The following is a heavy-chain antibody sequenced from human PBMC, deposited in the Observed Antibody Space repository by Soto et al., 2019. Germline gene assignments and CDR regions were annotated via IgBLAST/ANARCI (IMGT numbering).Heavy chain of an antibody. Sequence: QVHLVQSGAEVKKPGASVKVSCKGSGYAFTTYGITWVRQAPGQGLEWMGWISAHNGNTNYAQKHQGRVTVTRDTSTSTAYMELRRLRSDDTAVDYCARGRYGDYWGQGALVTVSS. CDR2: ISAHNGNT. V-gene: IGHV1-18*01. CDR3: ARGRYGDY. CDR1: GYAFTTYG. J-gene: IGHJ4*02. D-gene: IGHD1-1*01.